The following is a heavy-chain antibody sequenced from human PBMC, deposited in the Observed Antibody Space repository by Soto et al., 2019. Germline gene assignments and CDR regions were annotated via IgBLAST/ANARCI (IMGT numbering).Heavy chain of an antibody. D-gene: IGHD4-4*01. CDR3: ARDYSNYYYYGMDV. J-gene: IGHJ6*02. V-gene: IGHV3-30-3*01. CDR1: GFTFSSYA. Sequence: GGSLRLSCAASGFTFSSYAMHWVRQAPGKGLEWVAVISYDGSNKYYAGSVKGRFTISRDNSKNTLYLQMNSLRAEDTAVYYCARDYSNYYYYGMDVWGQGTTVTVSS. CDR2: ISYDGSNK.